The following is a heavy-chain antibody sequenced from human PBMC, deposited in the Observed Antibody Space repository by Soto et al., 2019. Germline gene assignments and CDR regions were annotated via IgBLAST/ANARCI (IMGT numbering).Heavy chain of an antibody. Sequence: QVQLQESGPGLVKPSGTLSLTCAVSGGSISSSNWWSWVRQPPGKGLEWIGEIYHSGSTNYNPSRKSRVTISVDKSKNQFFLKLSSVTAAEAAVYYCARVVGGYYYGMDVWGQGTTVTVSS. J-gene: IGHJ6*02. CDR1: GGSISSSNW. D-gene: IGHD2-2*01. CDR2: IYHSGST. V-gene: IGHV4-4*02. CDR3: ARVVGGYYYGMDV.